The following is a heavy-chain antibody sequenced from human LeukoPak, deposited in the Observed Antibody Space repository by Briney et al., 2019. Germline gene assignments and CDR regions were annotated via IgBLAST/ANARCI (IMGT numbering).Heavy chain of an antibody. CDR2: ISYDGSNK. V-gene: IGHV3-30*04. Sequence: GGSLRLSCAASGFTFSSYAMHRVRQAPGKGLEWVAVISYDGSNKYYADSVKGRFTISRDNSKNTLYLQMNSLRAEDTAVYYCAREYYYDSSGYDAFDIWGQGTMVTVSS. D-gene: IGHD3-22*01. CDR3: AREYYYDSSGYDAFDI. CDR1: GFTFSSYA. J-gene: IGHJ3*02.